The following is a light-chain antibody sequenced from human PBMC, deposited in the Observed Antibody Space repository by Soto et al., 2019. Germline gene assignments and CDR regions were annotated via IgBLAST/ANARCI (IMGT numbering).Light chain of an antibody. CDR3: QQYGSSPAS. Sequence: EIVLTQSPGTLSLSPGERATLSCRASQDVSSTYLAWYQQKPGQAPRLLIYGASSRATGIPDRFSGSGSGTGFTLTISRLEPEDFAVYSCQQYGSSPASFGQGTRLEIK. CDR1: QDVSSTY. CDR2: GAS. J-gene: IGKJ5*01. V-gene: IGKV3-20*01.